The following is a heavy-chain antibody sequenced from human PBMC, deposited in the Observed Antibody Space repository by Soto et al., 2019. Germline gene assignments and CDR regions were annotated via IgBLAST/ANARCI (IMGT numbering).Heavy chain of an antibody. D-gene: IGHD1-26*01. CDR1: GGSISSYY. V-gene: IGHV4-59*01. J-gene: IGHJ4*02. CDR2: IYYSGST. CDR3: ARNRAGATVFDY. Sequence: SETLSLTCTVSGGSISSYYWTWIRQPPGKGLEWIGYIYYSGSTNYNPSLKSRVTIPVDTSKNQFSLKLSSVTAADTAVYYCARNRAGATVFDYWGQGTLVTVSS.